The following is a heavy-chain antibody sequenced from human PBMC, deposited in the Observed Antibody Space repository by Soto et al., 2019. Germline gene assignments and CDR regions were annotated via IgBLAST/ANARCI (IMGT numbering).Heavy chain of an antibody. CDR2: INPSGGST. J-gene: IGHJ4*02. V-gene: IGHV1-46*01. CDR3: ARDDRGTGIYGDPYYFDY. CDR1: GYTFTSYY. D-gene: IGHD4-17*01. Sequence: ASVKVSCKASGYTFTSYYMHWVRQAPGQGLEWMGIINPSGGSTSYAQKFQGRVTMTRDTSTSTVYMELSSLRSEDTAVYYCARDDRGTGIYGDPYYFDYWGQGTLVTVSS.